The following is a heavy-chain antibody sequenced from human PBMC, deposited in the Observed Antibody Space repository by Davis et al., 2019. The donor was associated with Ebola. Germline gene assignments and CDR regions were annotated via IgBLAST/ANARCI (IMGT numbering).Heavy chain of an antibody. CDR1: GYTFTSYY. V-gene: IGHV1-46*01. CDR2: INPSGGST. Sequence: ASVKVSCKASGYTFTSYYMHWVRQAPGQGLEWMGIINPSGGSTSYAQKLQGRVTMTTDTSTSTAYMELRSLRSDDTAVYYCARDGHYDSYDYWGQGTLVTVSS. CDR3: ARDGHYDSYDY. J-gene: IGHJ4*02. D-gene: IGHD3-3*01.